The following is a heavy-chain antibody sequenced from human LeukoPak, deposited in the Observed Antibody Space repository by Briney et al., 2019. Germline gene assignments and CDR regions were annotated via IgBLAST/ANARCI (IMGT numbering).Heavy chain of an antibody. CDR1: GFTFDDYA. D-gene: IGHD6-13*01. V-gene: IGHV3-9*03. J-gene: IGHJ4*02. CDR2: ISWDSGSI. CDR3: AKVAQDSSSWYGEAYYFDY. Sequence: GRSLRLSCAPSGFTFDDYAMHWVRHAPGKCLEWVSGISWDSGSIGYADSVKGRFTISRDNAKNSLYLQMNSLRAEDMALYYCAKVAQDSSSWYGEAYYFDYWGQGTLVTVSS.